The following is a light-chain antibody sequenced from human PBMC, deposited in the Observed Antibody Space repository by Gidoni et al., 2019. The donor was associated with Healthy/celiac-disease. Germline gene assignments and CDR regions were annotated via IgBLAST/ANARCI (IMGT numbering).Light chain of an antibody. V-gene: IGLV2-14*01. CDR1: SSDVGCYNY. Sequence: QSALTQPASVSGSPGQSITISCTGTSSDVGCYNYVPWYQQHPGKAPKLMLYDFSNRLSGVSNRFSGSKSGNTASLTISGLQAEDETDYYCSSYTSIPVVFGGGTKLTVL. CDR2: DFS. CDR3: SSYTSIPVV. J-gene: IGLJ2*01.